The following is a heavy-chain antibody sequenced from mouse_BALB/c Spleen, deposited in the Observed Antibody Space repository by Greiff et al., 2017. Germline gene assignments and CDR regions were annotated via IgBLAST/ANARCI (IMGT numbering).Heavy chain of an antibody. Sequence: VQLVESGPGLVAPSQSLSITCTVSGFSLTDYGVSWIRQPPGKGLEWLGVIWGGGSTYYNSALKSRLSISKDNSKSQVFLKMNSLQTDDTAMYYCAKLTGTWGDYYFDYWGQGTTLTVSS. J-gene: IGHJ2*01. V-gene: IGHV2-6-5*01. CDR2: IWGGGST. CDR3: AKLTGTWGDYYFDY. CDR1: GFSLTDYG. D-gene: IGHD4-1*01.